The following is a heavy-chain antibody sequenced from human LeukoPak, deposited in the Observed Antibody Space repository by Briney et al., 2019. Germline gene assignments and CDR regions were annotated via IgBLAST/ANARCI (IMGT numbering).Heavy chain of an antibody. D-gene: IGHD2-21*01. CDR3: ARGISGGFDI. V-gene: IGHV1-2*06. CDR2: IIPNSGAT. J-gene: IGHJ3*02. Sequence: GASVKVSCKPSRYIFTAYHLHWVRQAPGQGLEWMGRIIPNSGATTYEQNFQGRVTITRDMSISTAYMELRRMSLDDTAVYYCARGISGGFDIWGQGTMVPVSS. CDR1: RYIFTAYH.